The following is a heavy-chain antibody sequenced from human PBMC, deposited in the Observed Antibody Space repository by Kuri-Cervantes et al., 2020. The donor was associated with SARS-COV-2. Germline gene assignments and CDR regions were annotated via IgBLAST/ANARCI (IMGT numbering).Heavy chain of an antibody. CDR1: GFTFSSYW. J-gene: IGHJ4*02. Sequence: GESLKISCAASGFTFSSYWMSWVRQAPGKGLEWVANIKQDGSEKYYVDSVKGRFTISRDNAKNSLYLQMNSLRAEDTAVYYCARDRSTHYFDYWGQGTLVTDSS. V-gene: IGHV3-7*01. CDR2: IKQDGSEK. CDR3: ARDRSTHYFDY.